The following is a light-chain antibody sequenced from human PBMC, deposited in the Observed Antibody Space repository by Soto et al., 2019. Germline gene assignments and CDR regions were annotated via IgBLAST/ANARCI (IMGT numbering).Light chain of an antibody. CDR3: GTWDSSLSAWV. CDR1: SSNIGHSS. Sequence: QSALTQPPSVSAAPGQKVTISCSGSSSNIGHSSVFWYRQLPGTAPKLVIFDNDNRPSGIPDRFSGSKSGTSATLGVTGLQTGDDADYYCGTWDSSLSAWVFGGGTKVTVL. V-gene: IGLV1-51*01. CDR2: DND. J-gene: IGLJ3*02.